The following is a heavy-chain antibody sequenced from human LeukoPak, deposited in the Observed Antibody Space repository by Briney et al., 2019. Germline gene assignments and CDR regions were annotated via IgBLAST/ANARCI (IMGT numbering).Heavy chain of an antibody. J-gene: IGHJ6*03. D-gene: IGHD5-12*01. CDR1: GYTFTGYY. CDR3: ARDIVATYYYYMDV. CDR2: INPNSGGT. V-gene: IGHV1-2*02. Sequence: ASVKVSCKVSGYTFTGYYMHWVRQAPGQGLEWMGWINPNSGGTNYAQKFQGRVTMTRDTSISTAYMELSRLRSDDTAVYYCARDIVATYYYYMDVWGKGTTVTISS.